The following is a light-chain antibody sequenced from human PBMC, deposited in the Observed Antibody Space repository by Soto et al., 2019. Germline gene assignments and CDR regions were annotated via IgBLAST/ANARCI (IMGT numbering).Light chain of an antibody. CDR1: QSLLYSSNNKNS. CDR2: WAS. J-gene: IGKJ3*01. CDR3: QQYWSSPAT. V-gene: IGKV4-1*01. Sequence: DIVMTQSPDSLAVSLGERATINCKSSQSLLYSSNNKNSLAWYQQKPGQPPKLLLYWASTRENGVPDRFSGSGSGTDFTLTISSLQAEDLAVYYCQQYWSSPATFGPGTRMDIK.